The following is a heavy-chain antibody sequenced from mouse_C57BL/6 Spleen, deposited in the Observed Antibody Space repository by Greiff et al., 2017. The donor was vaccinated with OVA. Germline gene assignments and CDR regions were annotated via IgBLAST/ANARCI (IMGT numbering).Heavy chain of an antibody. CDR1: GYTFTSYW. Sequence: QVQLQQPGAELVKPGASVKLSCKASGYTFTSYWMHWVKQRPGRGLEWIGRIDPNSGGTKYNEKFKSKATLTVDKPSSTAYMQLSSLTSDDSAVYYCARGNYDGSSSPYVDDWGPGTTLTVSS. J-gene: IGHJ2*01. V-gene: IGHV1-72*01. CDR2: IDPNSGGT. CDR3: ARGNYDGSSSPYVDD. D-gene: IGHD1-1*01.